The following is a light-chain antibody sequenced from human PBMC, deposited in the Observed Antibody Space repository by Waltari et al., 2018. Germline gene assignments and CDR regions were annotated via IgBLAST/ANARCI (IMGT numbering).Light chain of an antibody. Sequence: QLVLTQSPSASASLGASVRLTCTLDRGHSSNILAWHQQPPEKGPRYLMKVNSDGSHSKGDGIPDRFSGSGSGAERYLTISSVQSEDEADYYCQTGGHGTWVFGGGTKLTVL. CDR2: VNSDGSH. V-gene: IGLV4-69*01. J-gene: IGLJ3*02. CDR1: RGHSSNI. CDR3: QTGGHGTWV.